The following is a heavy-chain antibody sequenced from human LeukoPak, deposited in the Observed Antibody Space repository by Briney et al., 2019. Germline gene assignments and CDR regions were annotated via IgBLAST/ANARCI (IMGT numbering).Heavy chain of an antibody. Sequence: PGGSLRLSCAPSGFIVSSNYMSWVRQAPGKGLEWVSVIYSGGRTYYADSVKGRFTISRDNSRPTLYLQMNSLRAEDTAVYYCARGLGRELDGAFDIWGQGTMVTVSS. CDR2: IYSGGRT. J-gene: IGHJ3*02. D-gene: IGHD3-10*01. V-gene: IGHV3-53*01. CDR3: ARGLGRELDGAFDI. CDR1: GFIVSSNY.